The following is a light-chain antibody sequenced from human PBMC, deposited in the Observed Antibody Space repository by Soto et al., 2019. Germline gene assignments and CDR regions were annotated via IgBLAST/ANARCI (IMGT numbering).Light chain of an antibody. CDR3: CSYAGSRTFV. V-gene: IGLV2-23*01. Sequence: QSVLTQPPSASGSPGQSVTISCTGTSSDVGDYNYVSWYQQHPGKAPKLIIYEGSKRPSGISHRFSGSKSDNTASLTISGLRAEDEAHYHCCSYAGSRTFVFGGGTKVTVL. J-gene: IGLJ3*02. CDR1: SSDVGDYNY. CDR2: EGS.